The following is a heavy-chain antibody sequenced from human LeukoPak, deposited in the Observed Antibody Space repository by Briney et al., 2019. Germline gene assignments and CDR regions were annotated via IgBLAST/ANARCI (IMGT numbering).Heavy chain of an antibody. CDR2: INWNGGST. CDR3: ARLALYYDFWSGYYKDYYYYMDV. CDR1: GGSFSGYY. J-gene: IGHJ6*03. D-gene: IGHD3-3*01. V-gene: IGHV3-20*04. Sequence: ETLSLTCAVYGGSFSGYYWSWVRQAPGKGLEWVSGINWNGGSTGYADSVKGRFTISRDNAKNSLYLQMNSLRAEDTALYYCARLALYYDFWSGYYKDYYYYMDVWGKGTTVTVSS.